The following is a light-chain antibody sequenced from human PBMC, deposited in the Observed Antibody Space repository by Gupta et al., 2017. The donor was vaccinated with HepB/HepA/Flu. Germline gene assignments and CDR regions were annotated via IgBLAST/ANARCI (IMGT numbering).Light chain of an antibody. J-gene: IGKJ4*01. CDR2: DAS. Sequence: IVLTQSPATLSLSPGERATLSCRASETVSSFLAWYQQKPGQAPRLLIYDASKRATGIPARFSGSGSGTDFTLTISSLEPEDFAVYYCHQRSDCPLTFGRGTKVEIK. CDR1: ETVSSF. V-gene: IGKV3-11*01. CDR3: HQRSDCPLT.